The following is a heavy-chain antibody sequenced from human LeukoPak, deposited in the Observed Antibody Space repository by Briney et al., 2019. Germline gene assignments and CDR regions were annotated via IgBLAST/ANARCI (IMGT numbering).Heavy chain of an antibody. Sequence: PGRSLTLSCAASGFTFSSFGMHWVRQAPGKGLEWVAVIWYDASNKYYADSVKGRFTISRDNSKNTLYLHMNSLRDDDTAVYYCERGVGVSRFNYLDPWGQGTLVIVSS. V-gene: IGHV3-33*01. CDR2: IWYDASNK. J-gene: IGHJ5*02. CDR1: GFTFSSFG. D-gene: IGHD1-7*01. CDR3: ERGVGVSRFNYLDP.